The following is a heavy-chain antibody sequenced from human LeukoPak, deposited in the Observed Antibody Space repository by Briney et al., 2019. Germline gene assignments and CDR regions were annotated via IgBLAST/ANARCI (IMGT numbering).Heavy chain of an antibody. CDR1: GGSISSSSYY. V-gene: IGHV4-39*01. Sequence: PSETLSLTCTVSGGSISSSSYYWGWIRQPPGKGLEWIGSIYYSGSTYYNPSLKSRVTISVDTSKNQFSLKLSSVTAADTAVYYCARYPITIFGVVHMLDYWGQGTLVTVSS. CDR2: IYYSGST. D-gene: IGHD3-3*01. CDR3: ARYPITIFGVVHMLDY. J-gene: IGHJ4*02.